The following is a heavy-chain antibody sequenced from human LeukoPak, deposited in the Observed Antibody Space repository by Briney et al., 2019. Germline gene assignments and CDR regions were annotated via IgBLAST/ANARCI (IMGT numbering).Heavy chain of an antibody. CDR2: ISYDGSNK. D-gene: IGHD3-22*01. CDR3: AKSDYYDSSGYLDY. CDR1: GFTFSSYG. J-gene: IGHJ4*02. V-gene: IGHV3-30*18. Sequence: GGPVRLSCAASGFTFSSYGMHWDRQAPGKGLEWVAVISYDGSNKYYADSVKGRFTISRDNSKNTLYLQMNSLRAEDTAVYYCAKSDYYDSSGYLDYWGQGTLLTVSS.